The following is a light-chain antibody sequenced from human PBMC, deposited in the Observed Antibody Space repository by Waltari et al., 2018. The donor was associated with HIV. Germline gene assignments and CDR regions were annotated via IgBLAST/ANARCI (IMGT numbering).Light chain of an antibody. Sequence: QSVLTQTPSLSGTPGQRVTISCSGGYSNIGSNTVNWYQQFPGTAPRLLISSNNQVPSGVPDRLSVSKSGTSASLVISELQSQDEADYHCAAWDDSLHGELFGGGTKLTVL. J-gene: IGLJ2*01. CDR2: SNN. CDR3: AAWDDSLHGEL. CDR1: YSNIGSNT. V-gene: IGLV1-44*01.